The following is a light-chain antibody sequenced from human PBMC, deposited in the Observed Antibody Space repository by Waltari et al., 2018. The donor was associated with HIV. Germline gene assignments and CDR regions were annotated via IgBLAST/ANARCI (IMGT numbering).Light chain of an antibody. V-gene: IGKV1-6*01. CDR2: DAS. CDR3: LQDYKYPRT. CDR1: QGIRND. Sequence: AIQMTQFPSSLSASVGDRVTITGRASQGIRNDLGWYQQKPGKAPKLLIYDASTLQSGVTSRFSGSGSGSDFTLTISSLQPDASATYYCLQDYKYPRTFGQGTKVEIK. J-gene: IGKJ1*01.